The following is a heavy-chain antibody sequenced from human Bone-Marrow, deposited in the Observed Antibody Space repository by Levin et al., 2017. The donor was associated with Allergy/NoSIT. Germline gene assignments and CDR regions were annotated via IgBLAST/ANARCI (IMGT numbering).Heavy chain of an antibody. J-gene: IGHJ4*02. D-gene: IGHD3-9*01. Sequence: AGGSLRLSCAASGFTFSSYVMTWVRQAPGKGLEWVSGISDTGDNTYYADSVKGRFAISRDNSKNTLYLHMTSLRAEDTAVYYCAKVGGLRFFDWMDYWGQGTLVTVSS. CDR2: ISDTGDNT. CDR3: AKVGGLRFFDWMDY. CDR1: GFTFSSYV. V-gene: IGHV3-23*01.